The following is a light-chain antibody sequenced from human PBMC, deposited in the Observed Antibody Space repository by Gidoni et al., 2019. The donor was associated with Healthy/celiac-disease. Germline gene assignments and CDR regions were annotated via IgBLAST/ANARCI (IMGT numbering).Light chain of an antibody. CDR2: EVS. V-gene: IGLV2-14*01. CDR3: SSYTSSSTEV. J-gene: IGLJ3*02. CDR1: SSDVGGYNY. Sequence: QSALTQPAAVSGSPGQSITIACTGTSSDVGGYNYVSWYQQHPGKAPNLMIYEVSNRPSGVPDRFSGSKSGNTASLTISGLQAEDEADYYCSSYTSSSTEVFGGGTKLTVL.